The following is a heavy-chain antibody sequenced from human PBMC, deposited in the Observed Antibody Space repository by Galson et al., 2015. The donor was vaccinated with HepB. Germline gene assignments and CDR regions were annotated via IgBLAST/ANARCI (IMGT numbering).Heavy chain of an antibody. D-gene: IGHD2-21*01. CDR3: ARLAYCGGDCYSNWWFDV. J-gene: IGHJ2*01. CDR1: GFRFDAYA. V-gene: IGHV3-9*01. Sequence: SLRLSCAASGFRFDAYAMYWVRQPPGKGLEWVSGIRWNSANVVYADSVKGRFTISRDNAKNSVYLQMNSLRPEDTAFYYCARLAYCGGDCYSNWWFDVWGRGTLVTVSS. CDR2: IRWNSANV.